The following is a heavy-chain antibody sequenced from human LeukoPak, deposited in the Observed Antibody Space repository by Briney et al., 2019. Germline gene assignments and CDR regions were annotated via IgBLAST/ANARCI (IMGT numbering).Heavy chain of an antibody. Sequence: GGSLRLSGAAAGFTLDDYAMHWVRHAPGKGLEWVSIIYSGGSTFYADSVKGRFTISRDNSKNTLYLQMNSLRAEDTAVYYCARDNSLVPAAIMGLNWFDPWGQGTLVTVSS. V-gene: IGHV3-53*01. CDR1: GFTLDDYA. D-gene: IGHD2-2*01. CDR3: ARDNSLVPAAIMGLNWFDP. CDR2: IYSGGST. J-gene: IGHJ5*02.